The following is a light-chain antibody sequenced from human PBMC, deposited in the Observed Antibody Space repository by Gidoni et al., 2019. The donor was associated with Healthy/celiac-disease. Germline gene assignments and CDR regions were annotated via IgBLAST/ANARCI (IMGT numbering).Light chain of an antibody. CDR3: SSYTSSSTQV. CDR2: DVS. Sequence: QSALTHPASVSGSPGQSITISCTGTSSDVGGYNYVSWYQQHTGKAPKLMIYDVSNRPSGVSNRFSGSTSGNTASLTISGLQAEDEADYYCSSYTSSSTQVFGTGTKVTVL. J-gene: IGLJ1*01. CDR1: SSDVGGYNY. V-gene: IGLV2-14*01.